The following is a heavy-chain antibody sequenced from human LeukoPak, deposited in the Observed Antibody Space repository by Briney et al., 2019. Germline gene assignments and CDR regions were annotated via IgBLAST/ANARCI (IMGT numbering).Heavy chain of an antibody. J-gene: IGHJ6*02. CDR1: GGTFSSYT. V-gene: IGHV1-69*02. CDR2: IIPILGIA. CDR3: ARGHQPPYYGMDV. Sequence: SVKVSCKASGGTFSSYTISRVRQAPGQGLEWMGRIIPILGIANYAQKFQGRVTITADKSTSTAYMELSSLRSEDTAVFYCARGHQPPYYGMDVWGQGTTVTVSS.